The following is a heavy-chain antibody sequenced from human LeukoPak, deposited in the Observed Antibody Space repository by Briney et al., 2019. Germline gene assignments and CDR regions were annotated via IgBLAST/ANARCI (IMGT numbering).Heavy chain of an antibody. CDR3: TRDRLGFDP. CDR2: ISYDGTNK. V-gene: IGHV3-30*03. Sequence: PGTSLRLSCTASGFTFSIYGMHWVRQAPGKGLEWVAVISYDGTNKYYADSVKGRFTISRDNSKNTLYLQLNSLRAEDTAVYYYTRDRLGFDPWGQGTLVTVSS. CDR1: GFTFSIYG. J-gene: IGHJ5*02.